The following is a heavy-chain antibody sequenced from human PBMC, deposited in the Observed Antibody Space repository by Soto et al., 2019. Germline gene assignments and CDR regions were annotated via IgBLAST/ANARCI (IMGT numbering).Heavy chain of an antibody. V-gene: IGHV4-59*01. D-gene: IGHD3-3*01. J-gene: IGHJ5*02. CDR2: IYYSGST. CDR1: GGSISSYY. CDR3: ARDRFDFWSGAESWFDP. Sequence: PSETLSLTCTVSGGSISSYYWSWIRQPPGKGLEWIGYIYYSGSTNYNPSLKSRVTISVDTSKNQFSLKLSSVTAADTAVYYCARDRFDFWSGAESWFDPWGQGTLVTVSS.